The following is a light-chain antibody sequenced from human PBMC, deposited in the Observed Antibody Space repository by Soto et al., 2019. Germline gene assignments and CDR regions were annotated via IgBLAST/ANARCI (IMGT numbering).Light chain of an antibody. J-gene: IGLJ1*01. Sequence: YSSHREASHIIKNRTSSDVGGYNYVSWYQQHPGKAPKLMIYDVSNRPLGVSNRFSGSKSGNTASLTISGLQAEDEADYYCSSYTSSSPYVFGTGTKVTVL. CDR1: SSDVGGYNY. CDR2: DVS. CDR3: SSYTSSSPYV. V-gene: IGLV2-14*04.